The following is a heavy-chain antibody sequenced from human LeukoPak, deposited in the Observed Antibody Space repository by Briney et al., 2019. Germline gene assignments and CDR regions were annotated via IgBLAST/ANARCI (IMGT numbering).Heavy chain of an antibody. Sequence: PGRSLRLSCAASGFTFSSYGMHWVRQAPGKGLEWVAVISYDGSNKYYADSVKGRFTISRDNSKNTLYLQMNSLRAEDTAVYYCAKDLGGLLVRGVIFEDLYGMDVWGQGTTVTVSS. CDR3: AKDLGGLLVRGVIFEDLYGMDV. J-gene: IGHJ6*02. V-gene: IGHV3-30*18. CDR1: GFTFSSYG. D-gene: IGHD3-10*01. CDR2: ISYDGSNK.